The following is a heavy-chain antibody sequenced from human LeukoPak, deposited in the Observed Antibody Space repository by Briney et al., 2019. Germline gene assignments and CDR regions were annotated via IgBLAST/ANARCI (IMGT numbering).Heavy chain of an antibody. D-gene: IGHD1-1*01. V-gene: IGHV3-30*02. J-gene: IGHJ4*02. CDR3: AKVEGASKASVY. Sequence: GGSLRLSCAASGFTFSTYGMYWVRQAPGKGLEWVAYIRYDGSTKYYADSVKGRFTISRDNSKNTLYLQMYSLRAEDTAVYYCAKVEGASKASVYWGQGALVTVSS. CDR1: GFTFSTYG. CDR2: IRYDGSTK.